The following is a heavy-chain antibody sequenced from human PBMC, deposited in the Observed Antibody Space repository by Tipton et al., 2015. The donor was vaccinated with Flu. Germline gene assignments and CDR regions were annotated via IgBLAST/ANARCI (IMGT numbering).Heavy chain of an antibody. CDR3: AREGGGTAKPVN. J-gene: IGHJ4*02. CDR1: GGSISGYY. V-gene: IGHV4-59*01. D-gene: IGHD1-1*01. Sequence: TLSLTCTVSGGSISGYYWSWIRQPPGGGLEWIGYIDDSGSTKHNPSLKSRVTISVDTSKNQFSLKLSSVTAADTAVYYCAREGGGTAKPVNWGQGTLVTVSS. CDR2: IDDSGST.